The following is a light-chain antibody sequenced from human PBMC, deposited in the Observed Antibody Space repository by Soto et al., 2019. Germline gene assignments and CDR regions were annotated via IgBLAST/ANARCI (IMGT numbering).Light chain of an antibody. CDR2: XXS. J-gene: IGKJ2*01. Sequence: DIQMTQSPSTLSASLGDRVTITCRASQGISGWLAWYQQKPGKAPKLLITXXSSRFXASGSGXXXXXXXHXXXPXDFATYYCQQFSTYFRTFGPGTKLEI. CDR3: QQFSTYFRT. CDR1: QGISGW. V-gene: IGKV1-5*03.